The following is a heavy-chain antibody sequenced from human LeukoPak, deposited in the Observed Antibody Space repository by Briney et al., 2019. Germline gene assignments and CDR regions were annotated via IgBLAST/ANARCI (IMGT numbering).Heavy chain of an antibody. CDR3: ARQPAYSSSWYGFYYYYMDV. V-gene: IGHV4-39*01. CDR2: IYYSGST. D-gene: IGHD6-13*01. CDR1: GGSMNINNYY. Sequence: SETLSLTCTVSGGSMNINNYYWAWIRQSPGKGLEWIGSIYYSGSTYYNPSLKSRVTISVDTSKNQFSLKLSSVTAADTAVYYCARQPAYSSSWYGFYYYYMDVWGKGTTVTISS. J-gene: IGHJ6*03.